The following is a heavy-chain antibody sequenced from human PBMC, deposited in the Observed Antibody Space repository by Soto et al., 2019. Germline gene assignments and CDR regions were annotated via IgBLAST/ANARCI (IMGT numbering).Heavy chain of an antibody. Sequence: GASVKVSCNASGFDFASLGIQWVRRTLGQLPEWIGWIVVAAGATNSAHEFQGRVIISRDLXXNXXXRXLXXLTXAXTAVYFCSADHPHVAIGWPVWGKGTTVTVSS. CDR1: GFDFASLG. CDR2: IVVAAGAT. CDR3: SADHPHVAIGWPV. J-gene: IGHJ6*04. D-gene: IGHD2-15*01. V-gene: IGHV1-58*02.